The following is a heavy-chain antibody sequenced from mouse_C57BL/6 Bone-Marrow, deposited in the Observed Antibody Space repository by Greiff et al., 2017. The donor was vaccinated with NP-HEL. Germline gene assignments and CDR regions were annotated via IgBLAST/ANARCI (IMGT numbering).Heavy chain of an antibody. CDR1: GYTFTSYW. CDR2: IDPSDSYT. J-gene: IGHJ2*01. Sequence: QVHVKQSGAELVKPGASVKLSCKASGYTFTSYWMQWVKQRPGQGLEWIGEIDPSDSYTNYNQKFKGKATLTVDTSSSTAYMQLSSLTSEDSAVYYCAQNGNYDFDYWGQGTTLTVSS. CDR3: AQNGNYDFDY. V-gene: IGHV1-50*01. D-gene: IGHD2-1*01.